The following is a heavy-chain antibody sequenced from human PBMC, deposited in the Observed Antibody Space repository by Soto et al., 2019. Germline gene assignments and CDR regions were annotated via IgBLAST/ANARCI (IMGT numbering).Heavy chain of an antibody. CDR2: IYYSGST. Sequence: SETLSLTCTVSGGSISSSSYYWGWIRQPPGKGLEWIGSIYYSGSTYYNPSLKSRVTISVDTSKNQFSLKLSSVTAADTAVYYCARRGYSGYDPRYYYYYMDVWGKGTTVTVSS. D-gene: IGHD5-12*01. J-gene: IGHJ6*03. V-gene: IGHV4-39*01. CDR3: ARRGYSGYDPRYYYYYMDV. CDR1: GGSISSSSYY.